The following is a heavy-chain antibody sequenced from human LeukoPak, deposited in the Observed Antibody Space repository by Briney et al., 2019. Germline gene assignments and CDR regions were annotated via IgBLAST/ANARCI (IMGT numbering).Heavy chain of an antibody. CDR1: GYTFNTYE. Sequence: GASVKVSCKASGYTFNTYEISWVRQAPGQGLEWMGWISAYNGNTNYAQKLQGRVTMTTDTSTRTAYMELRSLRSDDTAVFYCARDSYDSSGNYLDYWGQGTLVTVSS. CDR2: ISAYNGNT. V-gene: IGHV1-18*01. D-gene: IGHD3-22*01. J-gene: IGHJ4*02. CDR3: ARDSYDSSGNYLDY.